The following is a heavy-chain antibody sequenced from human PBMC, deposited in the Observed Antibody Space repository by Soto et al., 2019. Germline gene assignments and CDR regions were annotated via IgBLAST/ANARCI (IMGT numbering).Heavy chain of an antibody. CDR3: AIMAAAQDY. J-gene: IGHJ4*02. Sequence: EVQLLESGGGLVQPGESLRLSCAASGFIFTNYAMSWVRQAPGKGLEWVSTISTGGGNTYYADSVKGRFTISRDNSKNTLHLQMNSLRAEDTAIHYCAIMAAAQDYWGQGTLVIVSS. D-gene: IGHD6-13*01. V-gene: IGHV3-23*01. CDR1: GFIFTNYA. CDR2: ISTGGGNT.